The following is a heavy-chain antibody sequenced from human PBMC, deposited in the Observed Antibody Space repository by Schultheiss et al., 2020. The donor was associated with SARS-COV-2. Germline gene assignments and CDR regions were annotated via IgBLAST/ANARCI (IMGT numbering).Heavy chain of an antibody. Sequence: ASVKVSCKASGYTFTSYDINWVRQATGQGLEWMGWMNPNSGNTGYAQKFQGRVTMTTDTSTSTAYMELRSLRSDDTAVYYCARDRIPYYDILTGPVDYGMDVWGQGTTVTVSS. J-gene: IGHJ6*02. CDR3: ARDRIPYYDILTGPVDYGMDV. CDR2: MNPNSGNT. CDR1: GYTFTSYD. V-gene: IGHV1-8*01. D-gene: IGHD3-9*01.